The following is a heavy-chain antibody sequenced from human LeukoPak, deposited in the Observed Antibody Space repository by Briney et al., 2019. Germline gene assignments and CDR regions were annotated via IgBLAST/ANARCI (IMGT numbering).Heavy chain of an antibody. CDR1: VFSFSTYA. CDR3: AKNGGHALYDS. CDR2: VSGDGHNA. J-gene: IGHJ5*01. D-gene: IGHD2-2*02. V-gene: IGHV3-23*01. Sequence: GGSLRLSCAASVFSFSTYAMTWVRQAPGKGLERVSAVSGDGHNAYYADSVKGRFTISRDNSRSTLYLQMNSLRAEDTAVYYCAKNGGHALYDSWGQGTLVTVSS.